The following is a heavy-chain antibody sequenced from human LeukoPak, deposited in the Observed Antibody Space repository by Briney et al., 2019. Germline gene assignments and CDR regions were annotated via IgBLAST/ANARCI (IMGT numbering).Heavy chain of an antibody. CDR3: AREGDAIAAAGSTGYFQH. D-gene: IGHD6-13*01. V-gene: IGHV1-18*01. CDR2: ISAYNGNT. Sequence: ASVKVSCKASGGTFSSYAISWVRQAPGQGLEWMGWISAYNGNTKYAQKLQGRVTMTTDTSTSTAYMELRSLRSDDTAVYYCAREGDAIAAAGSTGYFQHWGQGTLVTASS. J-gene: IGHJ1*01. CDR1: GGTFSSYA.